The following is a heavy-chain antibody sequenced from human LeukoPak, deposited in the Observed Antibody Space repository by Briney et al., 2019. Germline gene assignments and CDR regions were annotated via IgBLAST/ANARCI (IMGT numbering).Heavy chain of an antibody. V-gene: IGHV4-61*08. CDR2: IYYSGST. J-gene: IGHJ4*02. CDR1: GGSISSGDYY. CDR3: ARAPVPLMTTVTTFDFGRTDPGLTT. Sequence: PSETLSLTCTVSGGSISSGDYYWSWIRQPPGKGLEWIGYIYYSGSTNYNPSLKSRVTISVDTSKNQFSLKLSSVTAADTAVYYCARAPVPLMTTVTTFDFGRTDPGLTTWGQGTLVTVSS. D-gene: IGHD4-11*01.